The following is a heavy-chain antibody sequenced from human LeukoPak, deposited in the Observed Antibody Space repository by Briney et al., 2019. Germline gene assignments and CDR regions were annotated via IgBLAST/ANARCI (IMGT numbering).Heavy chain of an antibody. CDR1: GYSFTSYW. Sequence: GESLKISCKGSGYSFTSYWIGWVRQMPGKGLEWMGIIHPGDSETRYNPSFQGQVTISVDKYISTAFLQWSSLKASDSAMYYCARHSQAVAGLFDYWGLGALVTVSS. D-gene: IGHD6-19*01. CDR3: ARHSQAVAGLFDY. J-gene: IGHJ4*02. CDR2: IHPGDSET. V-gene: IGHV5-51*01.